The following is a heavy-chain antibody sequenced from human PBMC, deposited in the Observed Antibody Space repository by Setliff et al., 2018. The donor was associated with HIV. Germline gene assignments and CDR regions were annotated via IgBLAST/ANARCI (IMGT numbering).Heavy chain of an antibody. J-gene: IGHJ4*02. D-gene: IGHD5-12*01. CDR3: ARGGQSSGYGIEL. V-gene: IGHV4-38-2*02. CDR2: IYHSGST. CDR1: GYSISSGYY. Sequence: SETLSLTCTVSGYSISSGYYWGWIRQPPGKGLEWIGSIYHSGSTYYNPSLKSRVTISVDTSKNQFSLKLSSVTAADTAVYYCARGGQSSGYGIELWGQGTLVTVSS.